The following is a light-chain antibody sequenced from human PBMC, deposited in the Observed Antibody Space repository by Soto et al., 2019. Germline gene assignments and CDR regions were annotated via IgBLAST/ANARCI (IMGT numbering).Light chain of an antibody. CDR3: QQLNTYPIT. V-gene: IGKV1-9*01. J-gene: IGKJ5*01. CDR2: AAS. CDR1: QGISSY. Sequence: DIQLTQSPSFLSASVGDRVIIICRASQGISSYLAWYQQKPGKAPKLLIYAASTLQTGVPSRFSGSGSGTEFTLTISSLKPEDFATYYCQQLNTYPITFGQGTRLEIK.